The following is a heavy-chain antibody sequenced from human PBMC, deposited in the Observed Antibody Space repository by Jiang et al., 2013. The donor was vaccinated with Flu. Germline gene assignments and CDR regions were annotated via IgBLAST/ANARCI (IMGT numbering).Heavy chain of an antibody. J-gene: IGHJ4*02. CDR3: ARAYSSSSIDF. Sequence: KPTQTLTLTCTFSGFSLTTYAAGVVWIRQLPGGALEWLALIYWNDEKRYSPSLKTRLTLTKDSSKNQVVLTMTNMDPVDTATYYCARAYSSSSIDFWSPGTLVTVSS. CDR1: GFSLTTYAAG. V-gene: IGHV2-5*01. D-gene: IGHD6-6*01. CDR2: IYWNDEK.